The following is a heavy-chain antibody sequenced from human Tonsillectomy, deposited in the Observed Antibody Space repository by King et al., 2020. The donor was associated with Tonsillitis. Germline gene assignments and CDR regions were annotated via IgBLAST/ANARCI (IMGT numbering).Heavy chain of an antibody. V-gene: IGHV4-31*03. D-gene: IGHD5-12*01. CDR1: GGSISSGGYY. CDR2: IFYTGST. CDR3: ARLGISGHDSVAFEI. J-gene: IGHJ3*02. Sequence: QMQLQESGPGLVKPSQTLSLTCTVFGGSISSGGYYYSWIRQHPGKGLEWIGYIFYTGSTYYNPSLRSRLTISVDTSKNKFSLHLSSLTAADTAVYYCARLGISGHDSVAFEIWGQGTMVSVSS.